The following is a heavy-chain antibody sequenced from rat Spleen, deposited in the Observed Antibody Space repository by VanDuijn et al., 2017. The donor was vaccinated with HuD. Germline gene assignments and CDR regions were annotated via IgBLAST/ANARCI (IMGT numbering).Heavy chain of an antibody. V-gene: IGHV5-7*01. D-gene: IGHD1-2*01. J-gene: IGHJ1*01. CDR2: MSYDGSST. Sequence: EVQLVESGGGLVQPGRSLKLSCAASGFTFSDYNMAWVRQAPKKGLEWVPTMSYDGSSTSYRDSVKGLFTIPRDNAQNTLYLQMSKLGSEYTAIYYCARAEITIAAISTYWYFDFWGPGTMVTVSS. CDR3: ARAEITIAAISTYWYFDF. CDR1: GFTFSDYN.